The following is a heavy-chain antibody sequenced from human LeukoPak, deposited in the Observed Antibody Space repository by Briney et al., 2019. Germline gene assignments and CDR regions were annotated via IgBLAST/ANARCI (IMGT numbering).Heavy chain of an antibody. D-gene: IGHD3-10*01. CDR3: CTEYWGVFNY. CDR2: IKSKTDGGTT. J-gene: IGHJ4*02. CDR1: GFTFSNAW. Sequence: PGGCLRLSCAGSGFTFSNAWMSWVRQAPGKGLEWVGHIKSKTDGGTTDYAAPVKGRFTISRDDSKHTLYLQMNSLKTEDTAAYYCCTEYWGVFNYWGQGSLVTVS. V-gene: IGHV3-15*01.